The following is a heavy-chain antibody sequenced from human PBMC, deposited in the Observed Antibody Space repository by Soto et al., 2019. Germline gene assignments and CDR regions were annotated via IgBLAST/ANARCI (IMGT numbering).Heavy chain of an antibody. Sequence: ASVKVSCKASGGTFSSYAISWVRQAPGQGLEWMGGIIPIFGTANYAQKFQGRVTITADESTSTAYMELSSLRSEDTAVYYCAREGVEMATISYFDYWGQGTLVTVS. CDR1: GGTFSSYA. CDR3: AREGVEMATISYFDY. J-gene: IGHJ4*02. CDR2: IIPIFGTA. D-gene: IGHD5-12*01. V-gene: IGHV1-69*13.